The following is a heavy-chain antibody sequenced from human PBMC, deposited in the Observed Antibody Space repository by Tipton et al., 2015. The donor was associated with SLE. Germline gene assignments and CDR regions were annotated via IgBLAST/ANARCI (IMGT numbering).Heavy chain of an antibody. CDR3: ARGYGIVVVINRGYFDY. CDR2: INHSGST. J-gene: IGHJ4*02. Sequence: TLSLTCAVYGGSFSGYYWSWIRQPPGKGLEGIGEINHSGSTNYNPSLKSRVTISVDTSKNQFSLKLSSVTAADTAVYYCARGYGIVVVINRGYFDYWGQGTLVTVSS. V-gene: IGHV4-34*01. CDR1: GGSFSGYY. D-gene: IGHD3-22*01.